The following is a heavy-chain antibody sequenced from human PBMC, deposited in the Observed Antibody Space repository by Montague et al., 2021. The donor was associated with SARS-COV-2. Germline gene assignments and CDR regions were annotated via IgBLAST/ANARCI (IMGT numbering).Heavy chain of an antibody. V-gene: IGHV4-39*02. Sequence: SETLSLTCSVSGVSISSSCYYWVWVRPPPGKGLVWIVRVHYSGGCNYNPSLQSPVTMSMDTSKCSFSLSLRSVTGADTALYYCGRGITHWWSVGHWGQGILVTVSS. J-gene: IGHJ4*02. D-gene: IGHD2-15*01. CDR2: VHYSGGC. CDR3: GRGITHWWSVGH. CDR1: GVSISSSCYY.